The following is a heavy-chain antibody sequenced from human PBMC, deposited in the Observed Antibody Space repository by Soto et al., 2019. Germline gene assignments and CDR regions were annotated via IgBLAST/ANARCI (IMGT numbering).Heavy chain of an antibody. CDR1: GGSFSGYY. J-gene: IGHJ6*02. Sequence: SETLSLTCAVYGGSFSGYYWSWIRQPPGKGLEWIGEINHSGGTNYNPSLKSRVTISVDTPKNQFSLKLSSVTAADTAVYYCARGRITGTFYYYYGMDVWGQGTTVTVSS. V-gene: IGHV4-34*01. CDR2: INHSGGT. D-gene: IGHD1-20*01. CDR3: ARGRITGTFYYYYGMDV.